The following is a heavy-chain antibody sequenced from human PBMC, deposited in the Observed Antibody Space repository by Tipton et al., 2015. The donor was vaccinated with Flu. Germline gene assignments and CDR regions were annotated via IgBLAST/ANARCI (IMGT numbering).Heavy chain of an antibody. CDR1: GYTFSSYW. V-gene: IGHV5-51*03. CDR2: IYPGDSNTN. D-gene: IGHD5-24*01. CDR3: ARRKGDGFNYYIFDS. Sequence: QLVQSGAEVKKPGESLKISCKGSGYTFSSYWVAWVRQIPGKGLEWMGIIYPGDSNTNRYSPSFQGQVTISVDMSVDTAYLQWSSLKASDTAMYYCARRKGDGFNYYIFDSWGQGTLVTVSS. J-gene: IGHJ4*02.